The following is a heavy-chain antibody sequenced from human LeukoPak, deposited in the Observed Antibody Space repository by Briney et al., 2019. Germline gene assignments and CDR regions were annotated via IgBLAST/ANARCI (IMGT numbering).Heavy chain of an antibody. CDR1: GFTFRSNW. CDR2: IRGDGSEK. V-gene: IGHV3-7*01. CDR3: ARDRGWNCFDS. J-gene: IGHJ4*02. Sequence: PGGSLRLSCAASGFTFRSNWMSWVRQVPGKGLEWVANIRGDGSEKYYVDSVKGRFTISRDNVKNSLYLKMNSLRAEDTAVYYCARDRGWNCFDSWGQGTLVTVSS. D-gene: IGHD3-22*01.